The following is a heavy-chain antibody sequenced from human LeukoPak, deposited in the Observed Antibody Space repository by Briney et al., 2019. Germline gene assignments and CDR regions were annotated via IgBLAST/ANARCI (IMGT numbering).Heavy chain of an antibody. J-gene: IGHJ4*02. CDR3: ARGAYDTTTVTTNYFDY. CDR2: IYPGDSDT. D-gene: IGHD4-17*01. CDR1: GYIFSDYW. V-gene: IGHV5-51*01. Sequence: GESLKISCKGSGYIFSDYWIGWVRQMPGKGLERMGIIYPGDSDTKYSPSFQGQVTISADKSISTAYLQWNSLKASDTAMYYCARGAYDTTTVTTNYFDYWGLGTLVTVSS.